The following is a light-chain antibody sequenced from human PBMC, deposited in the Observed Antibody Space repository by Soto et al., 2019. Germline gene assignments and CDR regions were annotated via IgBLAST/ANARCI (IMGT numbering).Light chain of an antibody. J-gene: IGKJ2*01. CDR1: QSVASN. CDR2: GAS. V-gene: IGKV3-15*01. CDR3: QQYNNWTPYT. Sequence: EIVMTQSPVTLSVSPGERATLSCRASQSVASNLAWYQQKPGQAPRLFIYGASTRATGIPARFSGSGSGTEFTLTISSLQPEDFAVYFCQQYNNWTPYTFGQGTKLEIK.